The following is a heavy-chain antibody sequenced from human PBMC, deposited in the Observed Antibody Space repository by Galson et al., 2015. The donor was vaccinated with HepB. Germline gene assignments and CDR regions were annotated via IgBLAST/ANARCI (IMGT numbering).Heavy chain of an antibody. D-gene: IGHD1-14*01. CDR1: GYTFTDYY. CDR2: IDPKTGGT. J-gene: IGHJ4*02. CDR3: VTSTGIRNLDC. V-gene: IGHV1-2*02. Sequence: SVKVSCKASGYTFTDYYMHWVRQAPGQGLEWMGRIDPKTGGTKYVEKFQGGLNMTLDTSITTAYMELSGLRSDDTAVYFCVTSTGIRNLDCWGQGTLVTVSS.